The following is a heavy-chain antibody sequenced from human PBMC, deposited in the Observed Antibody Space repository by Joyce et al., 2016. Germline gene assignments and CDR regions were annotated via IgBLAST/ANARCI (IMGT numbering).Heavy chain of an antibody. J-gene: IGHJ5*02. CDR1: GGSLNNYA. Sequence: VQLVQSGAEVKRPGSSLRRSCEASGGSLNNYAISWLRQTTGKGLQWKGGIVTLFGVTKYAQTFQGRVTITADESPSTVYMELRSLASDDTAVYYCARGVPRVPSGDFDYSQNFFDPWGQGTQVTVSS. D-gene: IGHD3-9*01. CDR2: IVTLFGVT. V-gene: IGHV1-69*01. CDR3: ARGVPRVPSGDFDYSQNFFDP.